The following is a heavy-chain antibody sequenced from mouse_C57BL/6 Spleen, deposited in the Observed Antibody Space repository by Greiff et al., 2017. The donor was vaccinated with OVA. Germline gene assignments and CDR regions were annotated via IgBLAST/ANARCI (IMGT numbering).Heavy chain of an antibody. CDR1: GYTFTSYW. J-gene: IGHJ1*03. V-gene: IGHV1-50*01. CDR3: ARKGAYDYFDV. Sequence: QVQLQQSGAELVKPGASVKLSCKASGYTFTSYWMQWVKQRPGQGLEWIGEIDPSDSYTNYNQKFKGKATLTVDTSSSTAYMQLSSLTSEDSAVYYCARKGAYDYFDVWGTGTTVTVSS. D-gene: IGHD2-3*01. CDR2: IDPSDSYT.